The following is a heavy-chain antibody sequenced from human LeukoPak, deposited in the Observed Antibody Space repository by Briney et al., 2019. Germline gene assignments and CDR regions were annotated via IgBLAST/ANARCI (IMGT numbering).Heavy chain of an antibody. D-gene: IGHD4-17*01. CDR1: GFTFDDYG. J-gene: IGHJ4*02. V-gene: IGHV3-20*04. CDR2: INWNGGST. CDR3: ARDKTVTTSLDY. Sequence: PGGSLRLSCAASGFTFDDYGMSWVRHAPGKGLEWVSGINWNGGSTGYADSVKGRFTISRDNAKNSLYLQMNSLRAEDTAVYYCARDKTVTTSLDYWGQGTLVTVSS.